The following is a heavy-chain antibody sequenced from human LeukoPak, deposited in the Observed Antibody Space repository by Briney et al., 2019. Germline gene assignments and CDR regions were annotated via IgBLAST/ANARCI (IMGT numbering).Heavy chain of an antibody. J-gene: IGHJ6*02. CDR2: ISWNSGRI. CDR3: AKDTTIVATSGGMDV. V-gene: IGHV3-9*01. CDR1: GLTFDDYA. D-gene: IGHD5-12*01. Sequence: GGSPRLSCTVSGLTFDDYAMHWVRQAPGKGLEWVSGISWNSGRIDYVDSVKGRFTISRDNAKNSLYLQMNSLRAEDTALYYCAKDTTIVATSGGMDVWGQGTTVTVSS.